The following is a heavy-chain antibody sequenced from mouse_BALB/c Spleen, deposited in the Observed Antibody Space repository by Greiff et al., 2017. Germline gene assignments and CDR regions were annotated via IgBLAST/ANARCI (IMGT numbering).Heavy chain of an antibody. CDR2: ISSGSSTI. CDR3: ARNDDAMDY. Sequence: EVKLMESGGGLVQPGGSRKLSCAASGFTFSSFGMHWVRQAPEKGLEWVAYISSGSSTIYYADTVKGRFTISRDNPKNTLFLQMTSLRSEDTAMYYCARNDDAMDYWGQGTSVTVSS. V-gene: IGHV5-17*02. J-gene: IGHJ4*01. D-gene: IGHD2-12*01. CDR1: GFTFSSFG.